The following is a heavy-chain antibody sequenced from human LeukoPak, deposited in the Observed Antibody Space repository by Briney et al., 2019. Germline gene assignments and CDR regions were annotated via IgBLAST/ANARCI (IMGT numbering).Heavy chain of an antibody. J-gene: IGHJ5*02. CDR2: IYWDDDE. Sequence: SGPTLVKPTQTLTLTCTFSGFSLSTSGVGVGWIRQPPGKALEWLALIYWDDDERYSPSLESRLTITKDTSKNQVVLTMTNVDPVDTATYYCAHRGTMLRGVPNWFDPWGQGTLVTVSS. CDR3: AHRGTMLRGVPNWFDP. D-gene: IGHD3-10*01. V-gene: IGHV2-5*02. CDR1: GFSLSTSGVG.